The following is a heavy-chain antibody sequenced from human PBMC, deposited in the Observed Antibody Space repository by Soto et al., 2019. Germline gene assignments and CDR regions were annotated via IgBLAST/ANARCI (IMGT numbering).Heavy chain of an antibody. J-gene: IGHJ4*02. CDR2: IYPSDSDT. V-gene: IGHV5-51*01. CDR1: GYSFTSYW. CDR3: ARGGVDSRSFDY. D-gene: IGHD3-22*01. Sequence: RGESLKISCKGSGYSFTSYWIGWVRQMPGKGLEWMGIIYPSDSDTRYNPSFQGQVTISADKSISTAYVQWGSLEASDTAMYYCARGGVDSRSFDYWGQGTLVTVSS.